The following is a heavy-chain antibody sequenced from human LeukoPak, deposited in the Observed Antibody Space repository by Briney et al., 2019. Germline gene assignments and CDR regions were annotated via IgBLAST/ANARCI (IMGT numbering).Heavy chain of an antibody. Sequence: GASVKVSCKASGATFSSYAISWVRQAPGQGLEWMGGIIPIFGTANYAQKFQGRVTITADESTSTAYMELSSLRSEDTAVYYCAREDTAMAMGRWGQGTLVTVSS. D-gene: IGHD5-18*01. CDR1: GATFSSYA. CDR2: IIPIFGTA. V-gene: IGHV1-69*13. J-gene: IGHJ4*02. CDR3: AREDTAMAMGR.